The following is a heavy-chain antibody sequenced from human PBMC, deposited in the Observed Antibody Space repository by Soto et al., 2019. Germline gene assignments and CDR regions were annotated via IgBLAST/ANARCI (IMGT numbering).Heavy chain of an antibody. V-gene: IGHV1-18*01. CDR1: GYTLTSYG. J-gene: IGHJ4*02. D-gene: IGHD6-19*01. CDR3: ARDLAVGLVDY. CDR2: ISAYTCNT. Sequence: QVQLVQSGAEVKKPGASVKVSCKASGYTLTSYGISWVRQAPGQGLEWMGWISAYTCNTKYAQKLQGRVTMTTDTSTSTAYMEVRTLRSDDTAVYYCARDLAVGLVDYWGQGTLVTVSS.